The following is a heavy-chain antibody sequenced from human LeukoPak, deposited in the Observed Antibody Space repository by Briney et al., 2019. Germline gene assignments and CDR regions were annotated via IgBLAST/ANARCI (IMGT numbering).Heavy chain of an antibody. CDR3: AKEMGHSKPFDY. Sequence: GGSLRLSCAASGFTFTNYGMNWVRQAPGKGLEWVSAISNTGGNTYYASSVRGRFTISRDNSKNTLYLQTDSLRAEDTAVYYCAKEMGHSKPFDYWGQGTLVTVSS. V-gene: IGHV3-23*01. D-gene: IGHD5-18*01. CDR1: GFTFTNYG. J-gene: IGHJ4*02. CDR2: ISNTGGNT.